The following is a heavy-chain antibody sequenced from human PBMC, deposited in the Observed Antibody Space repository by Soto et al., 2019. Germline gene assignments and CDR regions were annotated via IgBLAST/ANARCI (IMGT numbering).Heavy chain of an antibody. D-gene: IGHD3-9*01. V-gene: IGHV3-7*05. Sequence: GGSLRLSCAASGFTFSSYWMSWVRQAPGKGLEWVANIKQDGSEKYYVDSVKGRFTISRDNAKNSLYLQMNSLRAEDTAVYYCAREIPPRYIFYYYYYGMDVWGQGTTVTVSS. CDR2: IKQDGSEK. CDR1: GFTFSSYW. J-gene: IGHJ6*02. CDR3: AREIPPRYIFYYYYYGMDV.